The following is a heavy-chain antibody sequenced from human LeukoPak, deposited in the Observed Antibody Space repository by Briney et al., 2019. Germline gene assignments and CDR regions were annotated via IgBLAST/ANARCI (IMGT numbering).Heavy chain of an antibody. V-gene: IGHV1-18*01. J-gene: IGHJ6*03. CDR3: ARVGITMVRGVIITSDYYYYYMDV. D-gene: IGHD3-10*01. Sequence: ASVKVSCKASGYTFTSYGISWVRQAPGQGLEWMGWISAYNGNTNYAQKLQGRVTMTTDTSTSKAYMELRSLRSNDTAVYYCARVGITMVRGVIITSDYYYYYMDVWGKGTTVTVSS. CDR2: ISAYNGNT. CDR1: GYTFTSYG.